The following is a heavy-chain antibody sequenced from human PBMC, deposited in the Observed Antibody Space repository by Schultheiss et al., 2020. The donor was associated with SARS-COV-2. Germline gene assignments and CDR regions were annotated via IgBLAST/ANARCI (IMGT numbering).Heavy chain of an antibody. V-gene: IGHV4-38-2*02. CDR3: ARSRLGWVSLFEY. Sequence: SETLSLTCTVSGYSISSGYYWGWIRQPPGKGLEWIGSIYHSGSTYYNPSLKSRATISVDTSKNQISLKLSSVTAADTAVYYCARSRLGWVSLFEYWGQGALVTVSS. CDR1: GYSISSGYY. J-gene: IGHJ4*02. D-gene: IGHD4-23*01. CDR2: IYHSGST.